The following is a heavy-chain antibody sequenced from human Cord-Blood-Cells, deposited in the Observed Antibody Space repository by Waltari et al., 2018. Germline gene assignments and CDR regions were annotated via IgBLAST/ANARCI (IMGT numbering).Heavy chain of an antibody. J-gene: IGHJ4*02. CDR2: IYYSGST. CDR3: ASKWNYYFDY. Sequence: QLQLQESCPGLVKPSETLSLTCTVSGGSISSSSYYWGWIRQPPGKGLEWIGSIYYSGSTNSHPSLKSRVTISVATSKNQFSLKLSSVTAADTAVYYCASKWNYYFDYWGQGTLVTVSS. V-gene: IGHV4-39*01. D-gene: IGHD1-7*01. CDR1: GGSISSSSYY.